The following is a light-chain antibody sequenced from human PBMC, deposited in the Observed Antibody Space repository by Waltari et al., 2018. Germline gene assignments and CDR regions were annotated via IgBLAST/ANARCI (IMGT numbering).Light chain of an antibody. J-gene: IGLJ3*02. V-gene: IGLV4-69*01. CDR2: VNSDGSH. CDR3: ETGGHGTWV. Sequence: QLVLTQSPSASASLGASVKLTCTLSSGHSSTITAWLQQRPERGPRYLMKVNSDGSHSKGDDIPDRFSGSSSGAERYLTISSLQSEDEADYYCETGGHGTWVFGGGTKLTVL. CDR1: SGHSSTI.